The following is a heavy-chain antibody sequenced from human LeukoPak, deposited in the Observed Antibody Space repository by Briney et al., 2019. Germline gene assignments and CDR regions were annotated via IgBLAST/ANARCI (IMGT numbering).Heavy chain of an antibody. CDR1: GYTFSGYY. D-gene: IGHD2-8*01. CDR2: INPKSGGT. Sequence: GASVKVSCKASGYTFSGYYMHWVRQAPGQGLEWMAWINPKSGGTNSAQRFQGRITMTRDMSISTVYMEMRRLRYDDTAVYYCAREKRQSNGDPDGFDIWGQGTMVTVSS. CDR3: AREKRQSNGDPDGFDI. V-gene: IGHV1-2*02. J-gene: IGHJ3*02.